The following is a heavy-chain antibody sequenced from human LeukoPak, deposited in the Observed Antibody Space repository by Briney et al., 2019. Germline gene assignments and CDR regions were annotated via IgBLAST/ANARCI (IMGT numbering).Heavy chain of an antibody. CDR3: AREFSVAGRFDY. Sequence: SVKVSCKASVDTFSSYAISWVRQAPGQGLEWMGGIIPIFGTANYAQKFQGRVTITADKSTSTAYMELSSLRSEDTAVYYCAREFSVAGRFDYWGQGTLVTVSS. CDR1: VDTFSSYA. D-gene: IGHD6-19*01. V-gene: IGHV1-69*06. J-gene: IGHJ4*02. CDR2: IIPIFGTA.